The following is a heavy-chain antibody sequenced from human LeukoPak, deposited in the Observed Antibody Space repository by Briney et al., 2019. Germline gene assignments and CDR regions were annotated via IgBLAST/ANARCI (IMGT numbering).Heavy chain of an antibody. CDR3: ARDWGDIVVVVAATGYYGMDV. CDR2: IIPIFGTA. J-gene: IGHJ6*02. Sequence: GASVKVSCKASGGTFSSYAISWVRQAPGQGLEWMGGIIPIFGTANYAQKFQGRVTITAGESTSTAYMELSSLRSEDTAVYYCARDWGDIVVVVAATGYYGMDVWGQGTTVTVSS. D-gene: IGHD2-15*01. CDR1: GGTFSSYA. V-gene: IGHV1-69*13.